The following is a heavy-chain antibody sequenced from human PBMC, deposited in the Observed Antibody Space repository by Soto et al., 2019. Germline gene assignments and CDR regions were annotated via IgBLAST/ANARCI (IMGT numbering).Heavy chain of an antibody. CDR2: INAGNGNT. V-gene: IGHV1-3*01. CDR1: GYTFTSYA. CDR3: AREASSGWYPSFDY. J-gene: IGHJ4*02. Sequence: ASVKVSFKASGYTFTSYAMHWVRQAPGQRLEWMGWINAGNGNTKYSQKFQGRVTITRDTSASTAYMELSSLRSEDTAVYYCAREASSGWYPSFDYWGQGTLVTVSS. D-gene: IGHD6-19*01.